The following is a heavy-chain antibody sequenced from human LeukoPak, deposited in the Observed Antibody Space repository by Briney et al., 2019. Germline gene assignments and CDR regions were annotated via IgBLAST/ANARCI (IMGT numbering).Heavy chain of an antibody. V-gene: IGHV3-23*01. J-gene: IGHJ4*02. CDR3: AKDPRSYYGRPFDY. CDR2: ISGSGGST. Sequence: PGGSLRLSCAASGFTFDDYAMHWVRQAPGKGLEWVSAISGSGGSTYYADSVKGRFTISRDNSKNTLYLQMNSLRAEDTAVYYCAKDPRSYYGRPFDYWGQGTLVTVSS. CDR1: GFTFDDYA. D-gene: IGHD3-22*01.